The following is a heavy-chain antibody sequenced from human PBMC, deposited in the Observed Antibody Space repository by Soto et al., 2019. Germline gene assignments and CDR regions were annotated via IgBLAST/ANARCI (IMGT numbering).Heavy chain of an antibody. J-gene: IGHJ4*02. V-gene: IGHV3-11*01. D-gene: IGHD6-6*01. CDR1: GFTFSDYY. CDR3: ARGRSSSVFFDY. CDR2: INSGDSTI. Sequence: QVQLVESGGGLVKPGGSLRLSCAASGFTFSDYYMSWIRQAPGKGLEWVSYINSGDSTIYYADSVKGRFTISRDNAKNSLYLQMNSLRAEAPAVYYCARGRSSSVFFDYWGQGTLVTVSS.